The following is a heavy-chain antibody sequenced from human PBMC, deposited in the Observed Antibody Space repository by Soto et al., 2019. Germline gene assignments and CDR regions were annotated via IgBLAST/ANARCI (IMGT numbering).Heavy chain of an antibody. J-gene: IGHJ4*02. CDR2: IYYSGST. V-gene: IGHV4-59*01. CDR3: AKRHSSSSYFDY. D-gene: IGHD6-6*01. Sequence: SETLSLTCTVSGGSISSYYWSWIRQPPGKGLEWIGYIYYSGSTNYNPSLKSRVTISVDTSKNQFSLKLSSVTAADTAVYYCAKRHSSSSYFDYWGQGTLGTVSS. CDR1: GGSISSYY.